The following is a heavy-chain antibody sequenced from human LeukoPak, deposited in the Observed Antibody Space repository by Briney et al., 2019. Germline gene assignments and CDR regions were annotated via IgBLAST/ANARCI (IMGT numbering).Heavy chain of an antibody. J-gene: IGHJ4*02. CDR2: MSPNSGNT. Sequence: GASVKVSCKASGYTFTSYDINWVRQATGQGLEWMGWMSPNSGNTDYAQKFQGRVTMTRNTSINTAYMELSSLRSEDTAVYYCARVYSRRSSGYYYADYWGQGTLVTVSS. CDR3: ARVYSRRSSGYYYADY. CDR1: GYTFTSYD. D-gene: IGHD3-22*01. V-gene: IGHV1-8*01.